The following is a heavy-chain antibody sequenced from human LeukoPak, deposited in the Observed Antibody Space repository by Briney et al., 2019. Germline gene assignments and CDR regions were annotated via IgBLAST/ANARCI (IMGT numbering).Heavy chain of an antibody. V-gene: IGHV1-3*01. Sequence: ASVKVSCKASGYTFTHYAMHWMRQAPGQGLELLGWVSAANNPEYSQKFQGRVVITRDASATTSYLELNSLRSEDTAVYYCAMSVEMPPIPSFDYWGQGTLVTVSS. CDR3: AMSVEMPPIPSFDY. J-gene: IGHJ4*02. D-gene: IGHD5-24*01. CDR1: GYTFTHYA. CDR2: VSAANNP.